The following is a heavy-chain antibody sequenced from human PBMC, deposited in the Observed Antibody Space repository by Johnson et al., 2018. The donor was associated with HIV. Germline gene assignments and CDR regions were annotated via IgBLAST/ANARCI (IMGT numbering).Heavy chain of an antibody. V-gene: IGHV3-30-3*01. CDR3: ARGVSGSGYYFYLGDAFDI. CDR1: GFTFSSYA. CDR2: IAYDGSNK. J-gene: IGHJ3*02. Sequence: QVQLVESGGGVVQPGRSLRLSCVASGFTFSSYALNWVRQAPGTGLEWVAVIAYDGSNKYYADSVKGRFTIYRDNSKDTLYLQMNSLRAEDTAVYYCARGVSGSGYYFYLGDAFDIWGQGTMVIVSS. D-gene: IGHD3-22*01.